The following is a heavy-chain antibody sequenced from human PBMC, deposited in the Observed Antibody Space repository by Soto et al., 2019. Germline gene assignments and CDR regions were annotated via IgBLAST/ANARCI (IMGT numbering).Heavy chain of an antibody. CDR3: ARGAGYDFWSGYSPCRGYYYMDV. CDR1: GYTFTSYG. D-gene: IGHD3-3*01. Sequence: ASVKVPCKASGYTFTSYGISWVRQAPGQGLEWMGWISAYNGNTNYAQKLQGRVTMTTDTSTSTAYMELRSLRSDDTAVYYCARGAGYDFWSGYSPCRGYYYMDVWGKGTSVTVSS. J-gene: IGHJ6*03. CDR2: ISAYNGNT. V-gene: IGHV1-18*01.